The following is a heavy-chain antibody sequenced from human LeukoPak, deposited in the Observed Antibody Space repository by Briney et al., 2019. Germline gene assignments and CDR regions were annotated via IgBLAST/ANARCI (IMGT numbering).Heavy chain of an antibody. V-gene: IGHV1-2*02. D-gene: IGHD3-10*01. Sequence: GASVKVSCKTSGYAFTAIYIHWVRQAPGQGLEWMGWIHPRRCDTNYAQKLQGRVTMTRDTSISTAYLDLSSLRSDDTAVYYCARDGDYGTGSDYRGCIDSWGQGTPVTVSP. CDR1: GYAFTAIY. J-gene: IGHJ4*02. CDR2: IHPRRCDT. CDR3: ARDGDYGTGSDYRGCIDS.